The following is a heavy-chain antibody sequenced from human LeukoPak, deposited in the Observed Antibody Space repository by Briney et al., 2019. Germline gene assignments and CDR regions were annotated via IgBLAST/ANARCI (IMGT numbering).Heavy chain of an antibody. J-gene: IGHJ4*02. CDR1: GGSIGSYY. CDR3: AREGVAAAGKLYY. D-gene: IGHD6-13*01. Sequence: SETLSLTCTVSGGSIGSYYWSWIRQPPGKGLEWMGYIYYNGSTNYNPSLKSRVTISLDTSTNQFSMNLISVTAAATAVYYCAREGVAAAGKLYYWGQGTLVTVAS. CDR2: IYYNGST. V-gene: IGHV4-59*01.